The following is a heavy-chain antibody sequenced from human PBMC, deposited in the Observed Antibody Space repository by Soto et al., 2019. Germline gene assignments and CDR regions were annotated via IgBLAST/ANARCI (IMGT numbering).Heavy chain of an antibody. Sequence: SETLSLTCTVSDGSISSGGYYWSWIRQHPGKGLEWIGYIYYSGSTYYNPSLKSRVTISVDTSKNQFSLKLSSVTAADTAVYYCARSRTTGYCSSTGCYGGDLDYWGQGTLVTVSS. V-gene: IGHV4-31*03. CDR3: ARSRTTGYCSSTGCYGGDLDY. CDR2: IYYSGST. CDR1: DGSISSGGYY. D-gene: IGHD2-2*01. J-gene: IGHJ4*02.